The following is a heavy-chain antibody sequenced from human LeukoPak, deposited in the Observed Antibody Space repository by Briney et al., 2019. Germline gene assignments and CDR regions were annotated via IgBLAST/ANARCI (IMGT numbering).Heavy chain of an antibody. CDR3: ARGSVGLRYFDWSLGWFDP. J-gene: IGHJ5*02. D-gene: IGHD3-9*01. Sequence: PGGSLRLSCAASGFTFSSYSMNWVRQAPGKGLEWVSSISSSSSYIYYADSVKGRFTISRDNAKNSLYLQMNSLRAEDTAVYYCARGSVGLRYFDWSLGWFDPWGQGTLVTVSS. CDR2: ISSSSSYI. CDR1: GFTFSSYS. V-gene: IGHV3-21*01.